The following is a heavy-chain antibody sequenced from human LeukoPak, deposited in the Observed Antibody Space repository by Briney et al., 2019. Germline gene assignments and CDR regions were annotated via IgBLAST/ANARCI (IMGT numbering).Heavy chain of an antibody. J-gene: IGHJ3*02. V-gene: IGHV3-21*01. CDR3: ARVELGRGYSYGLSHAFDI. CDR1: GFTFSSYS. Sequence: GGSLRLSCAASGFTFSSYSMNWVRQAPGKGLEWVSSISSSSSYIYYADSVKGRFTISRDNAKNSLYLQMNSLRAEDTAVYYCARVELGRGYSYGLSHAFDIWGQGTMVTVSS. CDR2: ISSSSSYI. D-gene: IGHD5-18*01.